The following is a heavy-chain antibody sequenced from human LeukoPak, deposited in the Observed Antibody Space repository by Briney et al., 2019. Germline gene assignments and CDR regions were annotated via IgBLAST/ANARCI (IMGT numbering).Heavy chain of an antibody. Sequence: TSETLSLTCTVSGGSISSYYWSWIRQPPGKGLEWIGEINHSGSTNYNPSLKSRVTISVDTSKNQFSLKLSSVTAADTAVYYCARGPSRYYDFWSGLRNWGQGTLVTVSS. CDR2: INHSGST. V-gene: IGHV4-34*01. CDR1: GGSISSYY. CDR3: ARGPSRYYDFWSGLRN. D-gene: IGHD3-3*01. J-gene: IGHJ4*02.